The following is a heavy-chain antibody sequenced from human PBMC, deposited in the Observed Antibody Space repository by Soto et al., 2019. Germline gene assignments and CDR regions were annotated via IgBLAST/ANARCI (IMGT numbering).Heavy chain of an antibody. CDR2: INHSGST. Sequence: PSETLSLTCAVYGGSFSGYYWSWIRQPPGKGLEWIGEINHSGSTNYNPSLKSRVTISVDTSKNQFSLKLSSVTAADTAVYYCARGQRGYYDFWSGYYFEGRYYFDYWGQGTLVTVSS. J-gene: IGHJ4*02. CDR3: ARGQRGYYDFWSGYYFEGRYYFDY. D-gene: IGHD3-3*01. CDR1: GGSFSGYY. V-gene: IGHV4-34*01.